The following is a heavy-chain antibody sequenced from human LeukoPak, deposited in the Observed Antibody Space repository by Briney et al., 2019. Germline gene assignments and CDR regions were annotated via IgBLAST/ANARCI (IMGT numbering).Heavy chain of an antibody. CDR2: IWYDGSNK. Sequence: GGSLRLSCAASGFAFSSYGMHWVRRAPGKGLEWVAVIWYDGSNKYYADSVKGRFTISRDNSKNTLYLQMNSLRAEDTAVYYCASLLGYCSSTSCYYYYGMDVWGQGTTVTVSS. V-gene: IGHV3-33*01. D-gene: IGHD2-2*01. CDR3: ASLLGYCSSTSCYYYYGMDV. CDR1: GFAFSSYG. J-gene: IGHJ6*02.